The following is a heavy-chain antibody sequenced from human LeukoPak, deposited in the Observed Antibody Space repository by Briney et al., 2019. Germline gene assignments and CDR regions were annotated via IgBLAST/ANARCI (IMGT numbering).Heavy chain of an antibody. V-gene: IGHV4-34*01. D-gene: IGHD4-11*01. CDR3: ARAYGNPYYYYGMDV. CDR2: INHSGST. CDR1: GGSFSGYY. Sequence: SETLSLTCAVYGGSFSGYYWSWIRQPPGKGLEWIGEINHSGSTNYNPSLKSRATISVDTSKNQFSLKLSSVTAADTAVYYCARAYGNPYYYYGMDVWGQGTTVTVSS. J-gene: IGHJ6*02.